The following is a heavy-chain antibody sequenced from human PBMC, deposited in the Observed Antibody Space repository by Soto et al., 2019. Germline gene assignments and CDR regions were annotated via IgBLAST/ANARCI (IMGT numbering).Heavy chain of an antibody. CDR3: TKALSVTARLFDY. D-gene: IGHD4-17*01. J-gene: IGHJ4*02. CDR2: MSAGGGRT. CDR1: GFTFSSYA. Sequence: PGGSLRLSCAASGFTFSSYAMSWVRQAPGKGLEWVSGMSAGGGRTYYADSVKGRFTISRDDSKNTLYLQMTSLRAEDTAVYYCTKALSVTARLFDYWGRGSLVTVSS. V-gene: IGHV3-23*01.